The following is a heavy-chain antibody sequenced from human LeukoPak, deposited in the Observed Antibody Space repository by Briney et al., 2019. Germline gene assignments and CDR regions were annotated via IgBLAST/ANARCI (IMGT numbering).Heavy chain of an antibody. D-gene: IGHD4-17*01. CDR1: GFSFSSFD. CDR3: ARELADGDSIGWHLDL. Sequence: PGGSLRLSCAASGFSFSSFDMHWVRQVTGKSLEWVSAIGAGFDTYYPDSVRGRFTISRDNDKSSLYLQMNSLRAGDTAVYFCARELADGDSIGWHLDLWGRGTQVTVSS. V-gene: IGHV3-13*01. CDR2: IGAGFDT. J-gene: IGHJ2*01.